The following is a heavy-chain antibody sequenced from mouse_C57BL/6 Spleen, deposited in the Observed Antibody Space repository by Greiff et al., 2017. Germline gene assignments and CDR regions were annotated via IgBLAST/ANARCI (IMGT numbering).Heavy chain of an antibody. J-gene: IGHJ3*01. V-gene: IGHV1-53*01. Sequence: QVQLKESGTELVKPGASLKLSCKASGYTFTSYWMHWVKQRPGQGLEWIGNINPSNGGTNYNEKFKSKATLTVDKSSSTAYMQLSSLTSEVSAVYNCASRDYDWFAYWGQGTLVTVSA. CDR1: GYTFTSYW. CDR2: INPSNGGT. D-gene: IGHD2-4*01. CDR3: ASRDYDWFAY.